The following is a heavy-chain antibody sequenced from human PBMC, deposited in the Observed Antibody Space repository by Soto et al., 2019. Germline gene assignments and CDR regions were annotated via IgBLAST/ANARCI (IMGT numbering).Heavy chain of an antibody. CDR3: ARGDCSGTSCYAFDY. J-gene: IGHJ4*02. Sequence: QVQLVESGGGVVQPGRSLRRSCGASGVTFRGYGMHWVRQAPGKGLEWVAVIWYDGSKKYYADSVNGRFTISRDNSNNTLYLQMNSLRAEDTAVYYCARGDCSGTSCYAFDYWGQGTLVTVSS. V-gene: IGHV3-33*01. CDR2: IWYDGSKK. CDR1: GVTFRGYG. D-gene: IGHD2-2*01.